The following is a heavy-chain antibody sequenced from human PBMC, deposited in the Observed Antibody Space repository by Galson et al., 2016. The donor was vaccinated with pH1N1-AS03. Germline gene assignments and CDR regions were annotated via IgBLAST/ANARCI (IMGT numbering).Heavy chain of an antibody. D-gene: IGHD3-10*01. V-gene: IGHV3-53*01. Sequence: SLRLSCAASGFTVSSNYMSWVRQAPGKGLEWVSVIHSGGTTFYADSVKGRFTISRDSSKNTLYLQMNSLGVEDTAVYYCVKLKGWYGEGYFQHWGQGTLVTVSS. J-gene: IGHJ1*01. CDR2: IHSGGTT. CDR1: GFTVSSNY. CDR3: VKLKGWYGEGYFQH.